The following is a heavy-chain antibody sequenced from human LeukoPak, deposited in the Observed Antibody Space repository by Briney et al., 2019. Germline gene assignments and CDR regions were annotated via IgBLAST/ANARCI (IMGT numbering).Heavy chain of an antibody. D-gene: IGHD3-3*01. J-gene: IGHJ5*02. V-gene: IGHV1-69*05. CDR3: ARGGGWFDP. Sequence: GASVKVSCKASGGSFSSYAISWVRQGHGQGLEWMGGIIPIFGTANYAQKFQGRVTITTDESTSTAYMELSSLRSEDTAVYYCARGGGWFDPWGQGTLVTVSS. CDR1: GGSFSSYA. CDR2: IIPIFGTA.